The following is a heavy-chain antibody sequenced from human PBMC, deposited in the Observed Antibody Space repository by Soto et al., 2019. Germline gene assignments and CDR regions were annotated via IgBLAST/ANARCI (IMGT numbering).Heavy chain of an antibody. Sequence: QVQLVESGGAVVQPGRSLRLSCAASGFTFSSYAVHWVRQAPGKGLEWVAVLSREGTNRYYADSVKGRVTISSDNSENTVYLQMTSLRVEDTAVYYCARDQGVVTGRGLDYWGQGPLVTVSS. CDR1: GFTFSSYA. CDR3: ARDQGVVTGRGLDY. D-gene: IGHD2-21*01. J-gene: IGHJ4*02. V-gene: IGHV3-30-3*01. CDR2: LSREGTNR.